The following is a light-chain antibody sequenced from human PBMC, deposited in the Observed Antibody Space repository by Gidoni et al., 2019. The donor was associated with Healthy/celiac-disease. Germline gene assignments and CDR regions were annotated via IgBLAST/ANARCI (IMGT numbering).Light chain of an antibody. CDR3: QQYNNWPPWT. V-gene: IGKV3-15*01. Sequence: EIVMTQSPATLSVSPGERATLSCRASQSVSSNLAWYQQKPGQAPNLLIYGASPSATGVPARFSGSGSGTEFTLTISSLQSEDFAVYFCQQYNNWPPWTFGQGTKVEIK. CDR1: QSVSSN. J-gene: IGKJ1*01. CDR2: GAS.